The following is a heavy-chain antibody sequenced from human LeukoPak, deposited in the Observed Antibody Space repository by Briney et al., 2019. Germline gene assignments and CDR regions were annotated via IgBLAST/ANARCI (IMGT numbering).Heavy chain of an antibody. CDR3: ARDQVYSIAAAGTHYYFDY. Sequence: ASVKVSCKASGYTFTSYYMHWVRQAPGQGLEWMGIINPSGGSTSYAQKFQGRVTMTRDTSTSTVYMELSSLRSEDTAVYYCARDQVYSIAAAGTHYYFDYWGQGTLVTVSP. J-gene: IGHJ4*02. CDR2: INPSGGST. CDR1: GYTFTSYY. D-gene: IGHD6-13*01. V-gene: IGHV1-46*01.